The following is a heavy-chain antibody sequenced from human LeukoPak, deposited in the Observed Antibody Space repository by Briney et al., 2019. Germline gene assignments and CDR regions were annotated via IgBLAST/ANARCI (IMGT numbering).Heavy chain of an antibody. J-gene: IGHJ3*02. V-gene: IGHV4-61*02. CDR1: GGSISSGSYY. CDR3: ARDFFTYNRGYSVDDAFDI. D-gene: IGHD4-23*01. CDR2: IYTSGST. Sequence: ASQTLSLTCTVSGGSISSGSYYWSWIRQPAGKGLEWIGRIYTSGSTNYNPSLKSRVTISVDTSKNQFSLKLSSVTAADTAVYYCARDFFTYNRGYSVDDAFDIWGQGTMVTVSS.